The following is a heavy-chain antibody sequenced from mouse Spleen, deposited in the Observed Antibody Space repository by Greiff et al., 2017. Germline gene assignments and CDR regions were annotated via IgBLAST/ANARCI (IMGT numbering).Heavy chain of an antibody. J-gene: IGHJ2*01. CDR1: GFNIKDYY. Sequence: EVKLVESGAELVKPGASVKLSCTASGFNIKDYYMHWVKQRTEQGLEWIGRIDPEDGETKYAPKFQGKATITADTSSNTAYLQLSSLTSEDTAVYYCARLATALYYFDYWGQGTTLTVSS. D-gene: IGHD1-2*01. V-gene: IGHV14-2*01. CDR2: IDPEDGET. CDR3: ARLATALYYFDY.